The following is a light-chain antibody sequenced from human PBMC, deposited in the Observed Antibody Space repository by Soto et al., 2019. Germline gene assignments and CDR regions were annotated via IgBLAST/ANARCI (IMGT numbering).Light chain of an antibody. CDR1: QSVSSY. CDR3: QQRSNWLI. CDR2: DAS. V-gene: IGKV3-11*01. Sequence: EIVLTQSPATLSLSPGERATLSCRASQSVSSYLAWYQQKPGQAPRLLIYDASNRATGIPARFSGSGSGTDFTLTISSLEPEDFAVYYCQQRSNWLIVVQGPRLEIK. J-gene: IGKJ5*01.